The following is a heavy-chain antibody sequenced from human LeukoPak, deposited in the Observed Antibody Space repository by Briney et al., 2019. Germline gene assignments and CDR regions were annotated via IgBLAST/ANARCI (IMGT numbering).Heavy chain of an antibody. CDR1: GGTFSSYA. CDR2: VNPNSGGT. Sequence: ASVKVSCKASGGTFSSYAISWVRQAPGQGLEWMGWVNPNSGGTNYAQKFQGRVTMTRDTSISTAYMELSKLRSDDTAVYYCARGNGIAAAGDHYYYYMDVWGKGTTVTVSS. V-gene: IGHV1-2*02. D-gene: IGHD6-13*01. CDR3: ARGNGIAAAGDHYYYYMDV. J-gene: IGHJ6*03.